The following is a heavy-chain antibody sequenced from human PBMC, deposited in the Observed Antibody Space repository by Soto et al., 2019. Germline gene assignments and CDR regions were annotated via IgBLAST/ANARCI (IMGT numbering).Heavy chain of an antibody. D-gene: IGHD2-15*01. J-gene: IGHJ3*02. CDR3: AQDIVVVVAADRAFDI. V-gene: IGHV3-21*01. Sequence: GGSLRLSCAASGFTFSSYSMNWVRQAPGKGLEWVSSISSSSSYIYYADSVKGRFTISRDNAKNSLYLQMNSLRAEDTAVYYCAQDIVVVVAADRAFDIWGQGTMVTVS. CDR1: GFTFSSYS. CDR2: ISSSSSYI.